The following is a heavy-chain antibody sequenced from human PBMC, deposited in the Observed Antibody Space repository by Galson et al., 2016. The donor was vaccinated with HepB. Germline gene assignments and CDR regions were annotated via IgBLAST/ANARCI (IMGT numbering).Heavy chain of an antibody. CDR1: GGSITNPNW. CDR3: ARQKEQQPLGYFDL. CDR2: IFHTGIT. V-gene: IGHV4-4*02. D-gene: IGHD1/OR15-1a*01. J-gene: IGHJ2*01. Sequence: SETLSLTCGVSGGSITNPNWWSWVRQPPGKGLEWIGEIFHTGITNYNPSLKSRVIMSVDTTRNQLSLNLTSVTAADTAVYYCARQKEQQPLGYFDLWGRGTLVAVSS.